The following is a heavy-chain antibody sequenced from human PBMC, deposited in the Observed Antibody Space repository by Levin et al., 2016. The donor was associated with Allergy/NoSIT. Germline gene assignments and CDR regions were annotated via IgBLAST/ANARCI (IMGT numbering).Heavy chain of an antibody. J-gene: IGHJ5*02. CDR3: ARDSGYHPNWFDP. Sequence: WIRQPPGKGLEWVSSISSSSSYIYYADSVKGRFTISRDNAKNSLYLQMNSLRAEDTAVYYCARDSGYHPNWFDPWGQGTLVTVSS. V-gene: IGHV3-21*01. CDR2: ISSSSSYI. D-gene: IGHD5-12*01.